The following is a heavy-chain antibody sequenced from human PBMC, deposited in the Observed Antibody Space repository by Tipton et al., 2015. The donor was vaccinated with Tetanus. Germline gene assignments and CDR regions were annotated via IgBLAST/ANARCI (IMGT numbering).Heavy chain of an antibody. Sequence: TLSLTCSVSGDSINSGDYYWSWIRQPPGKGLEWIGYIYYSGSTYYNPSLKSRVTISIDTSKNQFSLRLSSVTAADTAVYYCSSSPGNHYVAFFDYWGRGTLVTVSS. J-gene: IGHJ4*02. D-gene: IGHD3-3*02. CDR1: GDSINSGDYY. V-gene: IGHV4-30-4*01. CDR2: IYYSGST. CDR3: SSSPGNHYVAFFDY.